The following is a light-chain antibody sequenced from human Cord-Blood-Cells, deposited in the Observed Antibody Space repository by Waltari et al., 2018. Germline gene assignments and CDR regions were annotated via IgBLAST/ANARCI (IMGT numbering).Light chain of an antibody. Sequence: EIVMTQSPATLSVSPGERATLSCRASQSVSSNLAWYQQKPGPAPRLLIYGASTRATGIPARFSGSGSGTEFTLTISSLQSEDFAVYYCQQYNNWPCTLGPGTKVDIK. CDR3: QQYNNWPCT. CDR2: GAS. J-gene: IGKJ3*01. V-gene: IGKV3-15*01. CDR1: QSVSSN.